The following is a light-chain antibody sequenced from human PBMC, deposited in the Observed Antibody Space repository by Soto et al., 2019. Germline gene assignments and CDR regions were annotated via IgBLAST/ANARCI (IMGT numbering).Light chain of an antibody. CDR3: CSYAVGTTLV. Sequence: QSALTQPASVSGSPGQSITISCTGTSSDVGSYSLVSWYQQLPGNAPKLMIYEDIKRPSGVSNRFSGSKSGNTASLTISGLQAEDEADYYCCSYAVGTTLVFGGGTKLTVL. CDR1: SSDVGSYSL. V-gene: IGLV2-23*01. J-gene: IGLJ2*01. CDR2: EDI.